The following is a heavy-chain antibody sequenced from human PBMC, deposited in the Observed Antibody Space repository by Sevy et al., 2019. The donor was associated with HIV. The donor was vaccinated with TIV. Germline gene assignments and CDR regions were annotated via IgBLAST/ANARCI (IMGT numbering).Heavy chain of an antibody. CDR1: GFTFTNYG. D-gene: IGHD2-2*01. Sequence: GGFLRLCCAASGFTFTNYGMHWVRQAPGKGLECVAVMSNNGRDKHHADSVKGRFSISRDNSNNMVHLQMNSLRADDTAVYYCAKDLDVASAAYYFDHWGQGTLVTVSS. CDR2: MSNNGRDK. CDR3: AKDLDVASAAYYFDH. V-gene: IGHV3-30*18. J-gene: IGHJ4*02.